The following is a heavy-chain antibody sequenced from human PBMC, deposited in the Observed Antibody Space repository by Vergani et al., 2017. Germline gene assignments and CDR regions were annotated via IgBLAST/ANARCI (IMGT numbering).Heavy chain of an antibody. CDR2: ISWDGGST. CDR3: AKDGGRRFGGSFDI. CDR1: GFTFDDYA. D-gene: IGHD3-16*01. J-gene: IGHJ3*02. V-gene: IGHV3-43D*03. Sequence: EVQLVESGGVVVQPGGSLRLSCAASGFTFDDYAMHWVRQAPGKGLEWVSLISWDGGSTYYADSVKGRFTISRDNSKNSLYLQMNSLRAEDTALYHCAKDGGRRFGGSFDIWGQGTMVTVSS.